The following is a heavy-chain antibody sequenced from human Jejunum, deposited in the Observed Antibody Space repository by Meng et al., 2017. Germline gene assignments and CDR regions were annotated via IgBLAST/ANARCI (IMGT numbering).Heavy chain of an antibody. Sequence: TCEDSCPTLVKPTQNLALTCTFAGFSLSTVGETVGWIRQPPGKALDWLALTYWDNAKRHSPTLKSRLTITKDTSKNQVVLTMAHMDPVDTATYYCAHRRRNSGYDNPYYFDFWGQGTLVTVSS. CDR2: TYWDNAK. CDR3: AHRRRNSGYDNPYYFDF. V-gene: IGHV2-5*02. CDR1: GFSLSTVGET. D-gene: IGHD5-12*01. J-gene: IGHJ4*02.